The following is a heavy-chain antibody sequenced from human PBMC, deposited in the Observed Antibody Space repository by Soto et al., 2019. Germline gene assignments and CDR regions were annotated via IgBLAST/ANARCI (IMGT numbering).Heavy chain of an antibody. D-gene: IGHD3-22*01. V-gene: IGHV3-30*18. CDR2: ISYDGSNK. J-gene: IGHJ4*02. Sequence: GGSLRLSCAASGFTFSSYGMHWVRQAPGKGLEWVAVISYDGSNKYYADSVKGRFTISRDNSKNTLYLQMNSLRAEDTAVYYCAKDATAIYYYDSSGYVDYWGQGTLVTVSS. CDR3: AKDATAIYYYDSSGYVDY. CDR1: GFTFSSYG.